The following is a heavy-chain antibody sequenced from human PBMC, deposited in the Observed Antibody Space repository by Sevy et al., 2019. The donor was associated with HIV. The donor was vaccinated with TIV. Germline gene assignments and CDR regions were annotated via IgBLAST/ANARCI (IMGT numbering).Heavy chain of an antibody. CDR3: GREMISMVPGVPDAFDI. J-gene: IGHJ3*02. CDR1: GFTFGNYW. D-gene: IGHD3-10*01. Sequence: GGSLRLSCAASGFTFGNYWMHWVRQAPGKGLVWISRINNDGGNTNYADSVKGRFTTSRDNAKNTLYLQMNSLRAEDTAVYYCGREMISMVPGVPDAFDIWGQGTMVTVSS. CDR2: INNDGGNT. V-gene: IGHV3-74*01.